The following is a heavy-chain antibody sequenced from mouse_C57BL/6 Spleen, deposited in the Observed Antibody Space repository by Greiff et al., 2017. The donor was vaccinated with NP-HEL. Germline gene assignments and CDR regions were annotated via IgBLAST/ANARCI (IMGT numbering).Heavy chain of an antibody. Sequence: EVHLVESGGGLVKPGGSLKLSCAASGFTFSSYAMSWVRQTPEKRLEWVATISDGGSYTYYPDNVKGRFTISRDNAKNNLYLQMSHLKSEDTAMYYCARVPYDYFDYWGQGTTLTVSS. CDR1: GFTFSSYA. V-gene: IGHV5-4*01. D-gene: IGHD2-3*01. J-gene: IGHJ2*01. CDR3: ARVPYDYFDY. CDR2: ISDGGSYT.